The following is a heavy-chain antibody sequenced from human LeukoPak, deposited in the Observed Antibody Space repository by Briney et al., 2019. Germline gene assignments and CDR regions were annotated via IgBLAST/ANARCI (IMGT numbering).Heavy chain of an antibody. V-gene: IGHV4-30-2*01. CDR2: IYHSGST. D-gene: IGHD3-22*01. Sequence: SETLSLTCTVSGGSISSGGYYWSWIRQPPGKGLEWIGYIYHSGSTYYNPSHKSRVIISVDTSKKQFSLKLNSCTAADTAAYYCARRTSMIAVASFDYWGQGTLVPVSS. J-gene: IGHJ4*02. CDR3: ARRTSMIAVASFDY. CDR1: GGSISSGGYY.